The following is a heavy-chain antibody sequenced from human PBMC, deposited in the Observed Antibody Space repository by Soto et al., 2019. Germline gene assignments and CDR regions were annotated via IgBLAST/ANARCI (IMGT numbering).Heavy chain of an antibody. J-gene: IGHJ6*02. V-gene: IGHV4-31*03. CDR2: IYYSGST. D-gene: IGHD2-21*02. CDR3: ARVVGGRGDCYAPVCYYGMDV. Sequence: PSETLSLTCTVSGGSISSGGYYWSWIRQHPGKGLEWIGYIYYSGSTYYNPSLKSRVTISVDTSKNQFSLKLSSVTAADTAVYYCARVVGGRGDCYAPVCYYGMDVWGQGTTVTVSS. CDR1: GGSISSGGYY.